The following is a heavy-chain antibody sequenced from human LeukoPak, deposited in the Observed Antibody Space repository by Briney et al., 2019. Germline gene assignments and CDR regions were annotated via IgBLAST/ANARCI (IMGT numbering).Heavy chain of an antibody. J-gene: IGHJ4*02. D-gene: IGHD5-12*01. CDR2: INHSGST. Sequence: SETLSLTCAVYGGSFSGYYWSWIRQPPGKGLEWIGEINHSGSTNYNPSLKSRVTISVDTSKNQFSLKLSSVTAADTAVYCCARGFDINFDYWGQGTLVTVSS. CDR3: ARGFDINFDY. CDR1: GGSFSGYY. V-gene: IGHV4-34*01.